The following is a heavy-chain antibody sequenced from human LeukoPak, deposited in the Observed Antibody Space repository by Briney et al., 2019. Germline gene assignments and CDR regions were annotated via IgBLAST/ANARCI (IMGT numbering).Heavy chain of an antibody. J-gene: IGHJ4*02. CDR2: IISILGIA. V-gene: IGHV1-69*04. Sequence: VASVKVSCKASGGTFSSYAISWVRQAPGQGLEWMGRIISILGIANYAQKFQGRVTITADKSTSTAYMELSSLRSEDTAVYYCARDGYSYGYGENWGQGTLVTVSS. CDR3: ARDGYSYGYGEN. D-gene: IGHD5-18*01. CDR1: GGTFSSYA.